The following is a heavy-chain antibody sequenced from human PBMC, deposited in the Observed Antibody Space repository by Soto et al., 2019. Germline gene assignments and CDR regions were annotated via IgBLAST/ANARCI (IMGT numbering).Heavy chain of an antibody. D-gene: IGHD2-15*01. V-gene: IGHV1-18*01. CDR2: ISAYNGNT. J-gene: IGHJ4*02. CDR1: GGTFSSYT. CDR3: ARDQIVVVVAATAGAGFDY. Sequence: ASVKVSCKASGGTFSSYTISWVRQAPGQGLEWMGWISAYNGNTNYAQKLQGRVTMTTDTSTSTAYMELRSLRSDDTAVYYCARDQIVVVVAATAGAGFDYWGQGTLVTVSS.